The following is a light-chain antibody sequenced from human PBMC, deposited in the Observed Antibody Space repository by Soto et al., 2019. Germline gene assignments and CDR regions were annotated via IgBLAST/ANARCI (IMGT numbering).Light chain of an antibody. CDR2: SAS. CDR1: QSVNVN. CDR3: QQYNNWPPFT. J-gene: IGKJ2*01. Sequence: EIVMTQSPATLSVSPGERATLSCRASQSVNVNLAWYQQKPGRTPRLLIHSASIRAAGIPARFSGSGSGTEFTLTISSLRSEDFAVYYCQQYNNWPPFTFGQGTKLDIK. V-gene: IGKV3-15*01.